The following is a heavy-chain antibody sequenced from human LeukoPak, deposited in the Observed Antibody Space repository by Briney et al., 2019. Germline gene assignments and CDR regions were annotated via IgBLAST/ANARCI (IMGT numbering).Heavy chain of an antibody. CDR1: GGSISSGSYY. V-gene: IGHV4-61*02. Sequence: SETLSLTCTVSGGSISSGSYYWSWIRQPAGKGLEWIGRIYTSGSTNYNPSLKSRVTISVDTSKNQFSLKLSSVTAADTAVYYCARDFPDQDAFDIWGQGTIVTVSS. J-gene: IGHJ3*02. CDR3: ARDFPDQDAFDI. CDR2: IYTSGST.